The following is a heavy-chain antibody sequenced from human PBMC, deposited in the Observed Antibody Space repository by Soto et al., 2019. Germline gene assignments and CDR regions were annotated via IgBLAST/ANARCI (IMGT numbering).Heavy chain of an antibody. Sequence: QVQLVESGGGVVQPGRSLRLSCAASGFTFSSYAMHWVRQAPGKGLEWVAVISYDGSNKYYADSVKGRFTISRDNSKNTLYLKMNSLRAEDTAVYYCARDFGNIVVVPAAINYWGQGTLVTVSS. CDR1: GFTFSSYA. J-gene: IGHJ4*02. D-gene: IGHD2-2*02. CDR2: ISYDGSNK. V-gene: IGHV3-30-3*01. CDR3: ARDFGNIVVVPAAINY.